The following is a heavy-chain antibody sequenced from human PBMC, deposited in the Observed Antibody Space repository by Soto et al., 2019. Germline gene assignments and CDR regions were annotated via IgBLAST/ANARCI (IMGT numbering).Heavy chain of an antibody. CDR3: ARDPATVSWENDAFDI. Sequence: GGSLRLSCAASGFTFSSYAMHWVRQAPGKGLEWVAVISYDGSNKYYADSVKGRFTISRDNSKNTLYLQVNSLRAEDTAVYYCARDPATVSWENDAFDIWGQGTMVTVSS. CDR1: GFTFSSYA. D-gene: IGHD1-26*01. J-gene: IGHJ3*02. CDR2: ISYDGSNK. V-gene: IGHV3-30-3*01.